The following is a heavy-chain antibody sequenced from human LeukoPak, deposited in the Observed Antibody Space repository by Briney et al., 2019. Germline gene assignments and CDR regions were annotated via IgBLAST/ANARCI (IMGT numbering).Heavy chain of an antibody. CDR2: MHPNSGGT. V-gene: IGHV1-2*02. J-gene: IGHJ3*02. Sequence: ASVKVSCKASGYTFTDYYMHWLRQAPGQGLEWMGWMHPNSGGTNYAQKFQGRVTMTRDTSISTAYMDLSSLKSDDTAVYYCARHTTIFGVAIIDIWGQGTMVTVSS. D-gene: IGHD3-3*01. CDR1: GYTFTDYY. CDR3: ARHTTIFGVAIIDI.